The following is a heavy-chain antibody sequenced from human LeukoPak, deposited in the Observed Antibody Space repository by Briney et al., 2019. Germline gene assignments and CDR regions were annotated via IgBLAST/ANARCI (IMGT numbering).Heavy chain of an antibody. CDR1: GGSISSTSYY. V-gene: IGHV4-39*01. CDR2: IYYRGST. CDR3: ARSANAFDI. Sequence: SETLSLTCTVSGGSISSTSYYWGWIRQPPGKGLEWIGSIYYRGSTYYNPSLKSRVTISVDTSKNQFSLKLSSVTAADTAVYYCARSANAFDIWGQGTMVTVSS. J-gene: IGHJ3*02.